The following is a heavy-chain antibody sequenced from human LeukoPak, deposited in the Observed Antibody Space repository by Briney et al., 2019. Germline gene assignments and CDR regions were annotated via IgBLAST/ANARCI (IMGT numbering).Heavy chain of an antibody. V-gene: IGHV4-38-2*02. D-gene: IGHD1-1*01. Sequence: SATQSLTCTVSGYSISSGYYWGWIRQPPGKGLEWIGSIYHSGSTYYNPSLKSRVTILVDTSKNQFSLKLSSVTAADTAVYYCARDRGTWNDDGFDYWGQGTLVTVSS. J-gene: IGHJ4*02. CDR2: IYHSGST. CDR1: GYSISSGYY. CDR3: ARDRGTWNDDGFDY.